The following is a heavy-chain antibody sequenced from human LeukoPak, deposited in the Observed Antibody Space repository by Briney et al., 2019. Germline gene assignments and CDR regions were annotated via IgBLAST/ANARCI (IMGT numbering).Heavy chain of an antibody. CDR3: ARLSAYYYGSFFYYCMDV. J-gene: IGHJ6*03. CDR1: GFSFSSYW. V-gene: IGHV3-7*01. D-gene: IGHD3-10*01. CDR2: IKQDESER. Sequence: PGGSLRLSCEGSGFSFSSYWMTWVRQSPGKGPEWVANIKQDESERYTVDSVKGRFTISRDNAKNSVYLHMNSLRAEDTALYYCARLSAYYYGSFFYYCMDVWGKGTTVTVSS.